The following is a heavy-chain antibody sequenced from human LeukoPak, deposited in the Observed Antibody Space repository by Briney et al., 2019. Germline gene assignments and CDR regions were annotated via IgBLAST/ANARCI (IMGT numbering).Heavy chain of an antibody. J-gene: IGHJ6*02. D-gene: IGHD1-1*01. CDR3: AACPSSWRKDYYYYGMDV. CDR1: GFTFTNSA. Sequence: SVKVSCKASGFTFTNSALQWVRQARGQRLEWIGWIVVGSGNTEYAQKFQERVTITSDMSTGTAYMEVYSLRSEDTAVYYCAACPSSWRKDYYYYGMDVWGQGTTVTVSS. V-gene: IGHV1-58*01. CDR2: IVVGSGNT.